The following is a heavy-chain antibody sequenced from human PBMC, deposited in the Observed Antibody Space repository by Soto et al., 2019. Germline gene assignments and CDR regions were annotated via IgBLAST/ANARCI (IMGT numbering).Heavy chain of an antibody. CDR1: GGTFSSYA. CDR3: ARDRGPSSGYYPYWFDP. Sequence: QVQLVQSGAEVKKPGSSVKVSCKASGGTFSSYAISWVRQAPGQGLEWMGEIIPIFGTANYAQKFPGRVTITAEDSTSTAYMELSSLRSEDTAVYCCARDRGPSSGYYPYWFDPWGEGTLVTVSS. CDR2: IIPIFGTA. D-gene: IGHD3-22*01. J-gene: IGHJ5*02. V-gene: IGHV1-69*12.